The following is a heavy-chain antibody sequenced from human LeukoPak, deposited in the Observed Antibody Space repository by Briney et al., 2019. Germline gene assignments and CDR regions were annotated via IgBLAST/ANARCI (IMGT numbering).Heavy chain of an antibody. V-gene: IGHV3-48*01. CDR1: GFTFSSYW. CDR3: AGGSTYYDSSGQVPFDY. J-gene: IGHJ4*02. CDR2: ISGSSSTI. D-gene: IGHD3-22*01. Sequence: GGSLRLSCAASGFTFSSYWMNWVRQAPGKGLEWGSYISGSSSTIYYADSVKGRFTISRDNGKNTLYLQMNSLRAEDTAVYYCAGGSTYYDSSGQVPFDYWGQGTLVTVSS.